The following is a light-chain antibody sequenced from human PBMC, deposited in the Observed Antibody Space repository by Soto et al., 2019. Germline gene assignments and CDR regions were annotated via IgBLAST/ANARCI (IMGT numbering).Light chain of an antibody. V-gene: IGKV3-20*01. CDR2: GAS. CDR3: RQYGSSPLT. J-gene: IGKJ4*01. CDR1: QSVSSTY. Sequence: EIVLTQSPGTLSLSPGERATLSCRASQSVSSTYLGWYQQKPGQAPRLLIYGASNRATGIPDRFSGSGSGTDFTLTISRLEPEDFAVYYCRQYGSSPLTFVGGTKVDIK.